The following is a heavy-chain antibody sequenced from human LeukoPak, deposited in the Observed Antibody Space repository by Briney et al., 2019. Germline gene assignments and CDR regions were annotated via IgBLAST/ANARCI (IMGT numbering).Heavy chain of an antibody. V-gene: IGHV1-69*04. CDR1: GGTFSSYA. CDR3: ARSTRITTVRGVILGY. Sequence: ASVKVSCKASGGTFSSYAISWVRQAPGQGLEWMGRIIPILGIANYAQKFQGRVTITADKSTSTAYMELSSLRSEDTAVYYCARSTRITTVRGVILGYWGQGTLVTVSS. J-gene: IGHJ4*02. D-gene: IGHD3-10*01. CDR2: IIPILGIA.